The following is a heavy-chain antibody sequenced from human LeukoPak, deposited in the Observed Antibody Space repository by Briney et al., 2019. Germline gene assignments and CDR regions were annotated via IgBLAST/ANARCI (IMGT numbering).Heavy chain of an antibody. CDR1: GFTFSSYG. D-gene: IGHD3-10*01. V-gene: IGHV3-30*02. CDR2: IRYDGSNK. J-gene: IGHJ5*02. Sequence: GGSLRLSCAASGFTFSSYGMHWVRQAPGKGLEWVAFIRYDGSNKYYADSVKGRFTISRDNSKNTLYLQMNSLRAEDTAAYYCAKGDDYYGSGANWFDPWGQGTLVTVSS. CDR3: AKGDDYYGSGANWFDP.